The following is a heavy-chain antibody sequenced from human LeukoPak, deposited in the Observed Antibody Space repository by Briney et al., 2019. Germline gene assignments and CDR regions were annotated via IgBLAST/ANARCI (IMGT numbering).Heavy chain of an antibody. CDR2: IIPIFGTA. CDR3: ARDQGAVAASEDY. V-gene: IGHV1-69*13. D-gene: IGHD6-19*01. J-gene: IGHJ4*02. CDR1: GGTFSSYA. Sequence: ASVKVSCKASGGTFSSYAISWVRQAPGQGLEWMGGIIPIFGTANYAQKFRGRVTITADESTSTAYMELSSLRSEDTAVYYCARDQGAVAASEDYWGQGTLVTVSS.